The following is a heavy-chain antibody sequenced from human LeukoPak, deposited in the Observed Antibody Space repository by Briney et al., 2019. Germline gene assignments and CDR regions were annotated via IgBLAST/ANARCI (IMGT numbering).Heavy chain of an antibody. D-gene: IGHD1-26*01. CDR2: IVVGSGNT. V-gene: IGHV1-58*01. Sequence: SVKVSCKASGFTFSSSAVQWVRQARGQRLEWIGWIVVGSGNTNYAQKFQERVTITRDMSTSTAYMELSSLRSEDTAVYYCARGNRVGASDDWFDPWGQGTLVTVSS. J-gene: IGHJ5*02. CDR3: ARGNRVGASDDWFDP. CDR1: GFTFSSSA.